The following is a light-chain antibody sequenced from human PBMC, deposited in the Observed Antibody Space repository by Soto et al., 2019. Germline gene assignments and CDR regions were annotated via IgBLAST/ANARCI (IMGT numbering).Light chain of an antibody. J-gene: IGKJ2*01. V-gene: IGKV1-33*01. CDR3: QNCFTVPYT. CDR1: QDINIY. CDR2: DAS. Sequence: DIQMTQSPSSLFASVGDRVTITCQATQDINIYLNWYQQKPGKAPNLLIYDASNLAAGVPSGFSGSGSGTHFTFTITSLQPEDIGTYYCQNCFTVPYTFGQGTKVDIK.